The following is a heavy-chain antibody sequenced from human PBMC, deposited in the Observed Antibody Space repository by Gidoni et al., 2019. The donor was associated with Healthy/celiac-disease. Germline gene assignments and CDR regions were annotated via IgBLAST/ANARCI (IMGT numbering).Heavy chain of an antibody. CDR2: ISSNGGST. V-gene: IGHV3-64D*06. CDR3: VKERREVVSPGAFDI. Sequence: EVQLVESGGGLVQPGGSLGPSCSALGFTFSSYAIHWVRQAPGKGLEYVSAISSNGGSTYYADSVKGRFTISRDNSKNTLYLQMSSLRAEDTAVYYCVKERREVVSPGAFDIWGQGTMVTVSS. CDR1: GFTFSSYA. J-gene: IGHJ3*02. D-gene: IGHD2-15*01.